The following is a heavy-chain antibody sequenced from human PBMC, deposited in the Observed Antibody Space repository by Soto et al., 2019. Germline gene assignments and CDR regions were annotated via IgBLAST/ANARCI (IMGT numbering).Heavy chain of an antibody. J-gene: IGHJ6*03. CDR1: GGSISSSSYY. CDR3: ARHGDIVVVVGYMDV. Sequence: SETLSLTCTVSGGSISSSSYYWGWIRQPPGKGLEWVGSIYYSGSTYYNPSLKSRVTISVDTSKNQFSLKLSSVTAADTAVYYCARHGDIVVVVGYMDVWGKGTTVTVSS. V-gene: IGHV4-39*01. D-gene: IGHD2-15*01. CDR2: IYYSGST.